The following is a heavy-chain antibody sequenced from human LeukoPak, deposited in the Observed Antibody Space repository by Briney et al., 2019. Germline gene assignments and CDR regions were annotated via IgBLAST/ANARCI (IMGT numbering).Heavy chain of an antibody. CDR1: GYTFTNYD. V-gene: IGHV1-8*01. D-gene: IGHD6-13*01. Sequence: ASVKVSCKASGYTFTNYDINWVRQASGQGLEWMGWMNPDSGNTGYAHNFQGRVTMTRNTSISTAYMELRSLRSDDTAVYYCARIVRESSSWYGDYWGQGTLVTVSS. J-gene: IGHJ4*02. CDR2: MNPDSGNT. CDR3: ARIVRESSSWYGDY.